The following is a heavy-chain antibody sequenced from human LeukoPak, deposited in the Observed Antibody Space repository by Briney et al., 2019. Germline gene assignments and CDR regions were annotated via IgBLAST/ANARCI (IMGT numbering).Heavy chain of an antibody. CDR1: GFTFSNYY. D-gene: IGHD1-1*01. Sequence: GGSLRLSCAASGFTFSNYYMSWIRQAPGKGLEWVSYISSSSTHTNYADSVKGRFTISRDNAKNSLYLQMNSLRAEDTAVYYCARVNPGTTVANYWGQGTLVTVSS. V-gene: IGHV3-11*06. CDR3: ARVNPGTTVANY. J-gene: IGHJ4*02. CDR2: ISSSSTHT.